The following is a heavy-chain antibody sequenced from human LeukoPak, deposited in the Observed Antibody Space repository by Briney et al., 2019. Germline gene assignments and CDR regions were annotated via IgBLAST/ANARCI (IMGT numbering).Heavy chain of an antibody. V-gene: IGHV1-2*02. CDR1: GCTFICYY. D-gene: IGHD2-2*01. CDR2: INPNSCGT. J-gene: IGHJ6*02. Sequence: ASVNVSCMGCGCTFICYYMHWVRQAPGQGVDGMGLINPNSCGTNYAEKFQGSVNMTSYTSISTAYMELSRLRSADTAVYYCARVGLPAATRTYYYYYGMDVSGQGTTLTVSS. CDR3: ARVGLPAATRTYYYYYGMDV.